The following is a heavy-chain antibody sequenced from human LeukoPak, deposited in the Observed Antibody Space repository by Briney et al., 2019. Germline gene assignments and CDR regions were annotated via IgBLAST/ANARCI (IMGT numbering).Heavy chain of an antibody. CDR1: GYTFTGYY. J-gene: IGHJ4*02. D-gene: IGHD6-13*01. V-gene: IGHV1-2*02. CDR2: INPNSGGT. Sequence: ASVKVSCKASGYTFTGYYMHWVRQAPGQGLEWMGWINPNSGGTNYAQKFQGRVTMTRDTSISTAYMELSRLRSDDTAVYYCAVREAVLAAAGDDYWGQGTLVTVSS. CDR3: AVREAVLAAAGDDY.